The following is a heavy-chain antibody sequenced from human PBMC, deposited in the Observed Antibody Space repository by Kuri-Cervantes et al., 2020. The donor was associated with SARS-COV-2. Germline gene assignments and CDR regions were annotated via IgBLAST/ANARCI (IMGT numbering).Heavy chain of an antibody. D-gene: IGHD4-11*01. Sequence: ASVKVSCKASGYTFTGYYMHWVRQAPGQGLEWMGIINPSGGSTSYAQKFQGRVTMTRDTSTSTVYMELSSLRSEDTAVYYCARKRISRTVTTGGNWFDPWGQGTLVTVSS. CDR2: INPSGGST. J-gene: IGHJ5*02. CDR1: GYTFTGYY. CDR3: ARKRISRTVTTGGNWFDP. V-gene: IGHV1-46*01.